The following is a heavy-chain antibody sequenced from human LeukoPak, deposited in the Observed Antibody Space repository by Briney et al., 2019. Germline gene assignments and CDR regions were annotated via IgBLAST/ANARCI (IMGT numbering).Heavy chain of an antibody. CDR2: ISGSGGST. J-gene: IGHJ4*02. Sequence: GGSLRLSCAASGFTFSSYAMSWVRQAPGKGLEWVSAISGSGGSTYYADSVKGRFTISRDNSKNTLYLQMNSLRAEDTAVYYCAKVPVLRFLEWLFGLYFDYWGQGTLVTVSS. CDR1: GFTFSSYA. V-gene: IGHV3-23*01. D-gene: IGHD3-3*01. CDR3: AKVPVLRFLEWLFGLYFDY.